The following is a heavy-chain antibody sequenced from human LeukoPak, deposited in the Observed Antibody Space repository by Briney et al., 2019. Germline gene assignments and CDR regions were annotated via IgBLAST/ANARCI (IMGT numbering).Heavy chain of an antibody. CDR3: VRGGYRGFDYEY. J-gene: IGHJ4*02. V-gene: IGHV3-21*01. CDR1: GFTFSTYS. D-gene: IGHD5-12*01. Sequence: PGGSLRLSCAASGFTFSTYSMNWLRLAPGKGLEWVTSISPDSNYKYYVDSVKGRFTISRDNAKSSLNSLRAEDTAVYYCVRGGYRGFDYEYWGQGTLVTVSS. CDR2: ISPDSNYK.